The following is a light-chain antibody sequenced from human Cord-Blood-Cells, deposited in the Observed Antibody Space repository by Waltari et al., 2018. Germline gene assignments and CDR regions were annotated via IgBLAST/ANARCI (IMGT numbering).Light chain of an antibody. CDR1: QSVLYHSNNKNY. J-gene: IGKJ3*01. CDR2: WAS. CDR3: QQYYTRIT. V-gene: IGKV4-1*01. Sequence: DIVMTQSPDSLAVSLGERATIHCKSSQSVLYHSNNKNYLAWYQQKPRQPPKLLIYWASTRESGVPDRFSGSGSGTDFTLTISSLQAEDVAVYYCQQYYTRITFGPGTKVDIK.